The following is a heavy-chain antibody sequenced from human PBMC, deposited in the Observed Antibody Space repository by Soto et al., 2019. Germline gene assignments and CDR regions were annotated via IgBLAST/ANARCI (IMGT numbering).Heavy chain of an antibody. D-gene: IGHD3-22*01. CDR1: GYTFTSYA. CDR2: INAGNGNT. CDR3: ARDYYDSSGYFPEYYFDY. J-gene: IGHJ4*02. V-gene: IGHV1-3*01. Sequence: GASVKVSCKASGYTFTSYAMHWVRQAPGQRLEWMGWINAGNGNTKYSQKFQGRVTITRDTSASTAYMELSSLRSEDTAVYYCARDYYDSSGYFPEYYFDYWGQGTLVTVSS.